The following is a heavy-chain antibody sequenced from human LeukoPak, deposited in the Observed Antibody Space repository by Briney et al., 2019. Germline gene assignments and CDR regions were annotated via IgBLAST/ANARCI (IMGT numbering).Heavy chain of an antibody. CDR3: AQTITIFGVLVSDY. D-gene: IGHD3-3*01. V-gene: IGHV2-5*01. CDR2: IHWTDDK. CDR1: GFSLHTSGVS. J-gene: IGHJ4*02. Sequence: SGPTLLNPTPTLTLTCAFSGFSLHTSGVSVGWIRQPPGKTLEWLSLIHWTDDKTYSPSLKSRLSITKDTSTNQVVLTMTNMDPVDTATYYCAQTITIFGVLVSDYWGQGTLVTVSS.